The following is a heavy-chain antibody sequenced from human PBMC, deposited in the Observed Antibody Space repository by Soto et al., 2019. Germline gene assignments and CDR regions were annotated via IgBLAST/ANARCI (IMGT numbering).Heavy chain of an antibody. V-gene: IGHV1-46*01. CDR3: AKVISVLVPRYFDL. CDR2: ITPGGGIT. D-gene: IGHD3-10*01. J-gene: IGHJ4*02. CDR1: GYTFTTYD. Sequence: QVQLVQSGAEVKKPGASVRVSCKASGYTFTTYDIHWVRQAPGLGLEWMGIITPGGGITSYAQKFTGRITMTRDTSTSTVYMELSSVRSEDTAMDYCAKVISVLVPRYFDLWGQGTLVPVSS.